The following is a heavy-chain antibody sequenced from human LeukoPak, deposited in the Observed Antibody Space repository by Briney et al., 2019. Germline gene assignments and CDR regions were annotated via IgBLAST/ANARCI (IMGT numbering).Heavy chain of an antibody. V-gene: IGHV3-23*01. J-gene: IGHJ3*02. D-gene: IGHD1-26*01. CDR1: GFTFSSYA. CDR3: AKDQWSGSYYNAFDI. CDR2: ISGSGGST. Sequence: PGGSLRLSCAASGFTFSSYAMSWVRQAPGKGLEWVSVISGSGGSTYYADSVKGRFTISRDNSRNTLYLQMNSLRAEDTAVYYCAKDQWSGSYYNAFDIWGQGTMVTVSS.